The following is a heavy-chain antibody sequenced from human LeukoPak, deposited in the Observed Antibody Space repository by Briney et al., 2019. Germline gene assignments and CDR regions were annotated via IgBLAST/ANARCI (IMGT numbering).Heavy chain of an antibody. CDR2: IYYSGST. V-gene: IGHV4-39*07. CDR1: GGSISSSSYY. CDR3: ARATYGSGVDY. J-gene: IGHJ4*02. D-gene: IGHD3-10*01. Sequence: SETLSPTCTVSGGSISSSSYYWGWIRQPPGKGLEWIGSIYYSGSTYYNPSLKSRVTISVDTSKNQFSLKLSSVTAADTAVYYCARATYGSGVDYWGQGTLVTVSS.